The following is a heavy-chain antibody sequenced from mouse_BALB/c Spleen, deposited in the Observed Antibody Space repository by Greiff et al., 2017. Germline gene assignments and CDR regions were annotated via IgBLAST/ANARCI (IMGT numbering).Heavy chain of an antibody. CDR2: ISSGSSTI. Sequence: EVMLVESGGGLVQPGGSRKLSCAASGFTFSSFGMHWVRQAPEKGLEWVAYISSGSSTIYYADTVKGRFTISRDNPKNTLFLQMTSLRSEDTAMYYCARERTIPFAYWGQGTLVTVSA. CDR3: ARERTIPFAY. CDR1: GFTFSSFG. J-gene: IGHJ3*01. V-gene: IGHV5-17*02.